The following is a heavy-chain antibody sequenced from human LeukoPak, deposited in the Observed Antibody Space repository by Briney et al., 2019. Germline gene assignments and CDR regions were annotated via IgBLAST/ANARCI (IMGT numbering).Heavy chain of an antibody. CDR3: ARQPEVLPNAFDI. Sequence: SETLSLTCTVSGGSISGYYWTWIRQPPGKGLEWIGYIYASGSTNYNPSLESRVTISLDTSKNQFSLKLTSVTATDTAVYYCARQPEVLPNAFDIWGQGTMVTVSS. CDR1: GGSISGYY. D-gene: IGHD3-10*01. V-gene: IGHV4-4*09. CDR2: IYASGST. J-gene: IGHJ3*02.